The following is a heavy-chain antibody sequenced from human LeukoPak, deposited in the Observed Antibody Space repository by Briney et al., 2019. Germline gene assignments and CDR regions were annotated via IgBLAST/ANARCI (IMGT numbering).Heavy chain of an antibody. J-gene: IGHJ4*02. D-gene: IGHD6-19*01. CDR3: ARVFSGWYFYFDN. Sequence: GGSLRLSCAASGFTFSSYWMHWVRQAPGKGVVWFSRINSDGSSTAYADSVKGRFTISRDNAKNTLYLQMNSLRAEDTAVYYYARVFSGWYFYFDNWGQGTLVTVSS. CDR1: GFTFSSYW. CDR2: INSDGSST. V-gene: IGHV3-74*01.